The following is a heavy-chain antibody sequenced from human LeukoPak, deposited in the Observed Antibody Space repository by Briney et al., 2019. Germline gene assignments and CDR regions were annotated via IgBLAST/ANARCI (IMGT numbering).Heavy chain of an antibody. CDR2: IYTSGST. CDR1: GGSIISYY. J-gene: IGHJ3*02. V-gene: IGHV4-4*07. CDR3: ARDNAFDI. Sequence: SETLALTCTVSGGSIISYYWSWIRQPAGKGLEWIGRIYTSGSTNYNPSLKSRVTISLDKSKNQFSLKLSSVTAADTAVYYCARDNAFDIWGQGTMVTVSS.